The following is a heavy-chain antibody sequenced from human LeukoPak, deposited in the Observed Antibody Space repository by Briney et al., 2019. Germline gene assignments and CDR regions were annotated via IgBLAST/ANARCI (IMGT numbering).Heavy chain of an antibody. D-gene: IGHD1-26*01. CDR3: ARDLLGATPQYAFDI. V-gene: IGHV4-39*07. Sequence: SETLSLTCTVSGGSISSSSYYWGWIRQPPGKGLEWIGTIYPSGSTYYNPSLKSRVTISVDTSKNQFSLNLRSVTAADTAVYYCARDLLGATPQYAFDIWGQGTMVTVPS. CDR2: IYPSGST. CDR1: GGSISSSSYY. J-gene: IGHJ3*02.